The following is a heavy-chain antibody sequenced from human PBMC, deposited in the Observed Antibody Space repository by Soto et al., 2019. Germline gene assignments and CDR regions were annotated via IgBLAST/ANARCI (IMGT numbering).Heavy chain of an antibody. V-gene: IGHV1-3*01. D-gene: IGHD2-8*02. J-gene: IGHJ4*02. CDR1: GYTFTSYA. Sequence: ASVKVSCKASGYTFTSYAMHWVRQAPGQRLEWMGWINAGNGNTKYSQKFQGRVTITRDTSASTAYMELSSLRSEDTAVYYCAREIDPRPWYYFDYWGQGTLVTVSS. CDR2: INAGNGNT. CDR3: AREIDPRPWYYFDY.